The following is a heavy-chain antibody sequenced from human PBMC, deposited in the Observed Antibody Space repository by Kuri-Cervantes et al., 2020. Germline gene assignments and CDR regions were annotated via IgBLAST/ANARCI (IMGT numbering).Heavy chain of an antibody. CDR1: GGTFSSHA. CDR2: IIPIFGTA. J-gene: IGHJ4*02. V-gene: IGHV1-69*05. D-gene: IGHD1-26*01. Sequence: SVKVSCKTSGGTFSSHAISWVRQAPGQGLEWMGGIIPIFGTANYAQKFQDRVTITTDESTSTAYMELSSLRSGDTAVYYRARTSGVGANRGDYFDYWGQGTLVTVSS. CDR3: ARTSGVGANRGDYFDY.